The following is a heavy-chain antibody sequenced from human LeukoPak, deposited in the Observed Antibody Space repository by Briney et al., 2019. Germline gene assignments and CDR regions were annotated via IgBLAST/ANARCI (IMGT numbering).Heavy chain of an antibody. V-gene: IGHV3-23*01. J-gene: IGHJ1*01. Sequence: PGRSLRLSCAASGFTFSSYAMSWVRQAPGKGLEWVSAISGSSGSTYYAESVKGRFTITRDNSKNTLYLQMNSLRAEDTAVYYCAKYSGSGWVSEYFQHWGQGTLVTVSS. CDR3: AKYSGSGWVSEYFQH. CDR2: ISGSSGST. CDR1: GFTFSSYA. D-gene: IGHD6-19*01.